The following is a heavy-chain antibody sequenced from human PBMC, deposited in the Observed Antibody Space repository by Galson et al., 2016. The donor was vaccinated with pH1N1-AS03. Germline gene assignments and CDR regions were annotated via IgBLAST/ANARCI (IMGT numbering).Heavy chain of an antibody. CDR2: ISSDGSNK. CDR1: GFTFSPYA. V-gene: IGHV3-30*04. J-gene: IGHJ4*02. CDR3: ARETVVGTGFEY. Sequence: SLRLSCAASGFTFSPYAMHWVRQAPGKGLEWVAVISSDGSNKYYSDSGKGRFTISRDNSKSTLYLQMNSLRAEDSAVYYCARETVVGTGFEYWCQGTLVTVSS. D-gene: IGHD6-19*01.